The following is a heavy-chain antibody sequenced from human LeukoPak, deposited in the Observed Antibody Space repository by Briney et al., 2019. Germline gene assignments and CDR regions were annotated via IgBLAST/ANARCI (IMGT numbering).Heavy chain of an antibody. CDR3: AREGDESSSWLYDAFDI. D-gene: IGHD6-13*01. CDR1: GYTFTSYY. J-gene: IGHJ3*02. CDR2: INPSGGST. V-gene: IGHV1-46*01. Sequence: ASVKVSCKASGYTFTSYYMHWVRQAPGQGLEWMGIINPSGGSTSYARKFQGRVTMTRDTSTSTVYMELSSLRSEDTAVYYCAREGDESSSWLYDAFDIWGQGTMVTVSS.